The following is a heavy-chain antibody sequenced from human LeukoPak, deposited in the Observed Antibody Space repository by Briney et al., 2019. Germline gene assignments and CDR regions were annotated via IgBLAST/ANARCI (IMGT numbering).Heavy chain of an antibody. CDR1: GGSIDY. Sequence: SETLSLTCIVSGGSIDYYNWIRQPPGKGLEWIGVIYNHGRTEYNPSLKSRVTISLDTSNSQFSLKLHSVTPADTAVYFCARGLVGRSSGAIYFALWGRGTLVTVSS. CDR2: IYNHGRT. V-gene: IGHV4-59*01. J-gene: IGHJ2*01. D-gene: IGHD2-8*02. CDR3: ARGLVGRSSGAIYFAL.